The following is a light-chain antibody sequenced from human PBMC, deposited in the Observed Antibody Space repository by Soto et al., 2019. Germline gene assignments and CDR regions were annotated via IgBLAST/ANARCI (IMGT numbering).Light chain of an antibody. Sequence: IVMTQSQDSLPVSLGERATINCKSSQSLLYSSNNKNYLAWYQQKPGQPPKLLIYWASTRESGVPDRFSGSGSGTDFTLTISSLQAEDVAVYYCQQYYTTLALTFCGGTKVDI. CDR1: QSLLYSSNNKNY. V-gene: IGKV4-1*01. CDR2: WAS. CDR3: QQYYTTLALT. J-gene: IGKJ4*01.